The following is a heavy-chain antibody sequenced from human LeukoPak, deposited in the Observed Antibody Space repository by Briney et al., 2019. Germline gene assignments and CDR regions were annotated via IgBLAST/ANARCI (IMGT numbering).Heavy chain of an antibody. D-gene: IGHD3-22*01. J-gene: IGHJ4*02. V-gene: IGHV3-9*01. CDR1: GFTFSSYA. CDR3: AKAPMGTIVVVITYFDY. Sequence: TGGSLRLSCAASGFTFSSYAMSWVRQAPGKGLEWVSGISWNSGSIGYADSVKGRFTISRDNAKNSLYLQMNGLRAEDTALYYCAKAPMGTIVVVITYFDYWGQGTLVTVSS. CDR2: ISWNSGSI.